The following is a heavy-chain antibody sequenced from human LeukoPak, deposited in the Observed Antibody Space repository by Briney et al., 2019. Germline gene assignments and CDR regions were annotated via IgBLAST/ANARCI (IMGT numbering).Heavy chain of an antibody. CDR3: ASGSIYESSGKFDY. Sequence: SETLSLTCTVSGGSISSGSYYWSWIRQPAGKGLEWIGRIYTSGSTNYNPSLKSRVTISVDTSKNQFSLKLSSVTAADTAVYYCASGSIYESSGKFDYWGQGTLVTVSS. CDR1: GGSISSGSYY. V-gene: IGHV4-61*02. CDR2: IYTSGST. J-gene: IGHJ4*02. D-gene: IGHD3-22*01.